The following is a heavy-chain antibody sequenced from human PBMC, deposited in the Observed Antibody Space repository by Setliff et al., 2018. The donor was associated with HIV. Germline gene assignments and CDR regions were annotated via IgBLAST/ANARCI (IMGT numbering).Heavy chain of an antibody. CDR3: ARFYDYYGHRLDY. CDR1: GGSINSGSYY. V-gene: IGHV4-39*01. J-gene: IGHJ4*02. D-gene: IGHD3-16*01. CDR2: MFYSGST. Sequence: SETLSLTCTVSGGSINSGSYYWGWIRQPPEKGLEWIGTMFYSGSTFYNPSLKSRVTIFIDTSKNQFSLRLSSVTAADTAVYYCARFYDYYGHRLDYWGQGTQVTVSS.